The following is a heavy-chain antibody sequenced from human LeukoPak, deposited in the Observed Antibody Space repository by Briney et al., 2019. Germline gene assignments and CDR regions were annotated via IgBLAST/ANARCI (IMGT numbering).Heavy chain of an antibody. V-gene: IGHV3-23*01. CDR3: AKDYYYDPVDAFDV. Sequence: GGSLRLSCAASGFTFSNAWMSWVRQAPGRGLEWVSCISASYGSTYYADSVKGRFTISRDNSKNTLYLQMNSLRAEDTAVYYCAKDYYYDPVDAFDVWGQGTMVSVSS. CDR1: GFTFSNAW. D-gene: IGHD3-22*01. CDR2: ISASYGST. J-gene: IGHJ3*01.